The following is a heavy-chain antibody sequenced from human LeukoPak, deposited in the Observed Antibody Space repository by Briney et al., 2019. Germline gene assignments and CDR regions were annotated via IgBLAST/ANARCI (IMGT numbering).Heavy chain of an antibody. CDR3: ARDLYCGGDCP. J-gene: IGHJ5*02. V-gene: IGHV3-7*01. D-gene: IGHD2-21*02. Sequence: GGSLKLSCAASGSTFSSYWMSWVRQAPGKGLEWVANIKQDGSEKYYVDSVKGRFTISRDNAKNSLYLQMNSLRAEDTAVYYCARDLYCGGDCPWGQGTLVTVSS. CDR1: GSTFSSYW. CDR2: IKQDGSEK.